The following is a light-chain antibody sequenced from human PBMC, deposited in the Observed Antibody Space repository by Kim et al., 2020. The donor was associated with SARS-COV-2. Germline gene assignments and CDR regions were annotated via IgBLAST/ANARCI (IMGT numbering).Light chain of an antibody. J-gene: IGKJ4*01. V-gene: IGKV1-17*03. CDR2: TAS. CDR1: QGISNY. Sequence: DIQMTQSPSAMSASVGDRVTITCRASQGISNYLVWFQQKPGKVPKRLIYTASSLQSGVPSRFGGSGSGTEFTLTISSLQPEYFATYYCLQHNSYPLTFGGVTKVDIK. CDR3: LQHNSYPLT.